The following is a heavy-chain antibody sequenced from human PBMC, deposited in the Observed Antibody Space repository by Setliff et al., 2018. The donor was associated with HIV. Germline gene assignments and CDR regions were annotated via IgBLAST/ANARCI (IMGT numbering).Heavy chain of an antibody. CDR1: GASISRGNYY. J-gene: IGHJ6*03. V-gene: IGHV4-30-4*08. CDR3: ARVVYTYYYMDV. D-gene: IGHD4-4*01. CDR2: IYYSGST. Sequence: SETLSLTCTVSGASISRGNYYWTWIRQRPGKGLEWIAFIYYSGSTYYSPSLKSRLMISVDTSKNQLSLNMTSVTAADTAVYFCARVVYTYYYMDVWGKGTTVTV.